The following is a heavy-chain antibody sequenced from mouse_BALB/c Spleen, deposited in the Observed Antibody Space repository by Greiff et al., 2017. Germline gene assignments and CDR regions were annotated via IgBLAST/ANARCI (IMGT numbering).Heavy chain of an antibody. J-gene: IGHJ4*01. D-gene: IGHD1-1*01. CDR1: GFTFSSYG. CDR2: ISSGGSYT. CDR3: ARQGTTGYYYAMDY. Sequence: EVQGVESGGGLVQPGGSLKLSCAASGFTFSSYGMSWVRQTPDKRLEWVATISSGGSYTYYPDSVKGRFTISRDNAKNTLYLQMSSLKSEDTAMYYCARQGTTGYYYAMDYWGQGTSVTVSS. V-gene: IGHV5-6*01.